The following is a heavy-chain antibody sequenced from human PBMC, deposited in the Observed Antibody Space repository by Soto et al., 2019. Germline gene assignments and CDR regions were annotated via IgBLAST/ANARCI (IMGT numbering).Heavy chain of an antibody. D-gene: IGHD1-26*01. J-gene: IGHJ4*02. Sequence: PVGSLRLSCAASGFNVGTNYMTWVRQAPGKGLEWVSVIYSGGTTYYADSVKGRFIISRDNFKNTLYLQMNNLRVEDTALYYCARGSGSLYYFHYWGQGTLVTVSS. CDR3: ARGSGSLYYFHY. V-gene: IGHV3-53*01. CDR1: GFNVGTNY. CDR2: IYSGGTT.